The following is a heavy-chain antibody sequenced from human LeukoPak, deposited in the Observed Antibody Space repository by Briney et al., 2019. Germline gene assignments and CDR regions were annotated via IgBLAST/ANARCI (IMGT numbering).Heavy chain of an antibody. V-gene: IGHV5-51*01. J-gene: IGHJ3*02. D-gene: IGHD5-18*01. Sequence: GESLKISCRGSGYNFLDYWIGWVRQMPGKGLEYMGIIYPGDSDSRYSPSFQGHVTLSVDTAISTAYLQWSSLKASDTAMYYCARHRSSGYNYGPYAFDIWGLGTMVTVSS. CDR1: GYNFLDYW. CDR2: IYPGDSDS. CDR3: ARHRSSGYNYGPYAFDI.